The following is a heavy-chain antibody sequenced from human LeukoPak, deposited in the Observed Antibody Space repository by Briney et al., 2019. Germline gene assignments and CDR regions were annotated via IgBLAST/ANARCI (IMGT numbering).Heavy chain of an antibody. D-gene: IGHD3-22*01. Sequence: GGSLRLSCAASGFTFSDYYMSWIRQAPGKALEWVSYIISSSSTIYYADSVKGRFTISRDNPKNSLYLQMNSLRAEDTAVYYCAREQRNSSGYYYVRAFDYWGQGTLVTVSS. CDR1: GFTFSDYY. CDR3: AREQRNSSGYYYVRAFDY. CDR2: IISSSSTI. V-gene: IGHV3-11*04. J-gene: IGHJ4*02.